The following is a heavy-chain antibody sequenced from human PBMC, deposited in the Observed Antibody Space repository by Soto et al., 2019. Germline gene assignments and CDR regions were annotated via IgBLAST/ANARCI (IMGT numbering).Heavy chain of an antibody. V-gene: IGHV3-33*01. D-gene: IGHD6-19*01. CDR1: GFTFSSYG. CDR2: IWYDGSNK. CDR3: ARVLYSSGWGGGMSFDP. J-gene: IGHJ5*02. Sequence: QVQLVESGGGVVQPGRSLRLSCAASGFTFSSYGMHWVRQAPGKGLEWVAVIWYDGSNKYYADSVKGRFTISRDNSKNTLYLQMNSLRAEDTAVYYCARVLYSSGWGGGMSFDPWGQGTLVTVSS.